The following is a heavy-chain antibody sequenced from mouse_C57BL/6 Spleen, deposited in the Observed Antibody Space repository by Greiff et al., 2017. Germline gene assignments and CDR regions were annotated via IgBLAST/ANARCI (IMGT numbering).Heavy chain of an antibody. CDR1: GYTFTSYW. V-gene: IGHV1-64*01. D-gene: IGHD2-4*01. J-gene: IGHJ1*03. CDR3: ARGSIYYDDDDVPPLDFDV. CDR2: IHPNSGST. Sequence: VQLQQPGAELVKPGASVQLSCKASGYTFTSYWMHWVKQRPGQGLEWIGMIHPNSGSTNYNEKFKSKATLTVDKSSSTAYMQLSSLTSEDSAVYYGARGSIYYDDDDVPPLDFDVWGKGTTVTVSS.